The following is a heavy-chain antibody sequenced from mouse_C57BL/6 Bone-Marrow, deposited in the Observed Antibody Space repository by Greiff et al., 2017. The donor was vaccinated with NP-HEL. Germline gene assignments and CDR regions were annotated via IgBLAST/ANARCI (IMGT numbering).Heavy chain of an antibody. J-gene: IGHJ4*01. CDR3: ARSGLLPPVSRPHYYAMDY. CDR2: IHPNSGST. D-gene: IGHD2-3*01. V-gene: IGHV1-64*01. CDR1: GYTFTSYW. Sequence: VQLKQPGAELVKPGASVKLSCKASGYTFTSYWMHWVKQRPGQGLEWIGMIHPNSGSTNYNEKFKSKATLTVDKSSSTAYMQLSSLTSEDSAVYYCARSGLLPPVSRPHYYAMDYWGQGTSVTVSS.